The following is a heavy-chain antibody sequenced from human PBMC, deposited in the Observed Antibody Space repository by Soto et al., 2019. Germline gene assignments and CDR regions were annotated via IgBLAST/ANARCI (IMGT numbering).Heavy chain of an antibody. CDR2: ISSSSSYI. CDR1: GFTFSSYS. CDR3: ARLTSYDSSGDYCY. Sequence: EVQLVESGGGLVKPGGSLRLSCEASGFTFSSYSMNWVRQAPGKGLEWVPSISSSSSYIYYADSVKGRFTITRDNAKNSLYLQMNSLRGDDTALYYCARLTSYDSSGDYCYWGQGTVVTVSA. V-gene: IGHV3-21*01. J-gene: IGHJ4*02. D-gene: IGHD3-22*01.